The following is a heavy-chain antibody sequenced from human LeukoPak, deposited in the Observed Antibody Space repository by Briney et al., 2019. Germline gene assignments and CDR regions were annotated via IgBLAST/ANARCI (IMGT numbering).Heavy chain of an antibody. CDR2: IKQDGSEK. Sequence: GGSLRLSCAASGFTFSSYWMTWVRQAPGKGLEWVANIKQDGSEKNYVDSVKGRFTVSRGNAENSVVLQMNSLSLDDTAVYYCARTPASGLLDYWGQGTLVTVSS. V-gene: IGHV3-7*01. J-gene: IGHJ4*02. CDR1: GFTFSSYW. CDR3: ARTPASGLLDY. D-gene: IGHD2-2*01.